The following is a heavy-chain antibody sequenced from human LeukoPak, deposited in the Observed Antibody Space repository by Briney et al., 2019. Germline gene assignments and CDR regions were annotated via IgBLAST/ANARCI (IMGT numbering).Heavy chain of an antibody. CDR3: AGGVVRGYYYYYMDV. Sequence: GGSLRLSCTASGFTFGDYAMSWVRQAPGKGLEWVSAISGSGGSTYYADSVKGRFTISRDNSKNTLYLQMNSLRAEDTAVYYCAGGVVRGYYYYYMDVWGKGTTVTISS. CDR1: GFTFGDYA. V-gene: IGHV3-23*01. D-gene: IGHD3-10*01. CDR2: ISGSGGST. J-gene: IGHJ6*03.